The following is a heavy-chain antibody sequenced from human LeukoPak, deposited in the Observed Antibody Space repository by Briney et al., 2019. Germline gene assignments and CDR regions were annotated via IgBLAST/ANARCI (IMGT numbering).Heavy chain of an antibody. Sequence: PSETLSLTCAVYGGSFSGYYWSWIRQPPGKGLEWIGEINHSGSTNYNPSLKSRVTISVDTSKNQFSLKLSSVTVADTAVYYCARAARGTRRGWFDPWGQGTLVTVSS. J-gene: IGHJ5*02. V-gene: IGHV4-34*01. CDR2: INHSGST. CDR3: ARAARGTRRGWFDP. D-gene: IGHD1-14*01. CDR1: GGSFSGYY.